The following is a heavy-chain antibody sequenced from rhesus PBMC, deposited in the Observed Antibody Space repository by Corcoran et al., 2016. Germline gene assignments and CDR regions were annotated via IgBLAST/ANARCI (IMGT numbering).Heavy chain of an antibody. CDR3: ARDLLDAVVDY. CDR1: GGRSSDSHS. CDR2: IYGSSGST. D-gene: IGHD2-15*01. J-gene: IGHJ4*01. Sequence: QGQLQESGPGLGKPSEPLSLTCAVAGGRSSDSHSWTWLLQPPGKGLVWIGHIYGSSGSTYYNPSLKSRVTISKDTSKNQFSRKLSSVTAADTAVYYCARDLLDAVVDYWGQGVLVTVSS. V-gene: IGHV4S7*01.